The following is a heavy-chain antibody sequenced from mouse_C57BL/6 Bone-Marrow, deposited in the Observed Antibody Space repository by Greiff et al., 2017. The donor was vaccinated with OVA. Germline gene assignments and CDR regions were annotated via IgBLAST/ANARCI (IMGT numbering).Heavy chain of an antibody. J-gene: IGHJ2*01. CDR3: ARGWVDY. CDR2: ISYDGSN. D-gene: IGHD1-1*02. Sequence: VQLKESGPGLVKPSQSLSLTCSVTGYSITSGYYWNWIRQFPGNKLEWMGYISYDGSNNYNPSLKNRISITRDTSKNQFFLKLNSVTTEDTATYYCARGWVDYWGKGTTLTVSS. CDR1: GYSITSGYY. V-gene: IGHV3-6*01.